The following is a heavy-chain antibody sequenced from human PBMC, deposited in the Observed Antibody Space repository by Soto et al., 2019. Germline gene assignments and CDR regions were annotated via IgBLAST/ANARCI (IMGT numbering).Heavy chain of an antibody. CDR1: GGTFRTAA. D-gene: IGHD1-1*01. Sequence: QVQLVQSGAEVKKPGSSVKISCKASGGTFRTAAFSWVRQAPGQGREWMGGIIPIFPTPDYAQKFKGRVTITADESTTTTYMEMTSLRSEDTAIYYCARDKDRLQLGGNYYYIMDVWGQGTTVTVSS. J-gene: IGHJ6*02. CDR2: IIPIFPTP. V-gene: IGHV1-69*12. CDR3: ARDKDRLQLGGNYYYIMDV.